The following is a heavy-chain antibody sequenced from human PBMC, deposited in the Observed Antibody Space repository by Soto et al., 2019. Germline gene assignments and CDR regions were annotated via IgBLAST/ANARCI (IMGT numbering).Heavy chain of an antibody. J-gene: IGHJ4*02. CDR2: LYYGRSA. Sequence: QVQLQESGPGLVKPSETLSLTCAVSGDSISSYYCMWIRQPPGKGLESIGYLYYGRSANYNPSLNGRVTLSVDTFTNQCSLTLSSMTAADTAVYYCALRSMAVVPEYWGQGTLVTVSS. CDR1: GDSISSYY. D-gene: IGHD3-22*01. V-gene: IGHV4-59*01. CDR3: ALRSMAVVPEY.